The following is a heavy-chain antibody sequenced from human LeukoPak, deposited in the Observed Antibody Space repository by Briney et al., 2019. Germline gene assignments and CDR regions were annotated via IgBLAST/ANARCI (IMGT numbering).Heavy chain of an antibody. CDR2: INHSGST. CDR1: GGSFSGYY. V-gene: IGHV4-34*01. J-gene: IGHJ4*02. CDR3: ALSYYYGSGSYYNGYFDY. D-gene: IGHD3-10*01. Sequence: SSETLSLTCAVYGGSFSGYYWSWIRQPPGKGLEWIGEINHSGSTNYNPSLKSRVTISVDTSKNQLSLKLSSVTAADTAVYYCALSYYYGSGSYYNGYFDYWGQGTLVTVSS.